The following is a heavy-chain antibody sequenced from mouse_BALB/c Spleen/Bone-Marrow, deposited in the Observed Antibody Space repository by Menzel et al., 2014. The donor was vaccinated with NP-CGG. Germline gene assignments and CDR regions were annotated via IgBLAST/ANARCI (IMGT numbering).Heavy chain of an antibody. J-gene: IGHJ2*01. CDR2: IRLKSNNYAT. V-gene: IGHV6-6*02. CDR1: GFTFSNYW. CDR3: TRGGSSSFDY. Sequence: EVKLMESGGGLVQPGGSMKLSCVASGFTFSNYWMNWVRQSPEKGLEWVAEIRLKSNNYATHYAESVKGRFTISRDDSKSSVYLQMNNLRAEDTGIYYCTRGGSSSFDYWGQGTTLTVSS. D-gene: IGHD1-1*01.